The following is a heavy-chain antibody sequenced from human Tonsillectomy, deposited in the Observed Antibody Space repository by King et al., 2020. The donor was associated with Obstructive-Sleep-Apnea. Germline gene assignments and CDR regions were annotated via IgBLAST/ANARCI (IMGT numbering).Heavy chain of an antibody. CDR2: IFCSGRT. CDR3: ARDRWFSGSSWFDP. Sequence: LQLQESGPGLVKPSETLSLTCTVSGGSISSYYWSWIRQPPGKGLEWIGYIFCSGRTNFNPSLKSRVTMSVDTSKNQVSLKLSSVTAADTAVYYCARDRWFSGSSWFDPWGQGTLVSVSS. D-gene: IGHD6-25*01. J-gene: IGHJ5*02. CDR1: GGSISSYY. V-gene: IGHV4-59*01.